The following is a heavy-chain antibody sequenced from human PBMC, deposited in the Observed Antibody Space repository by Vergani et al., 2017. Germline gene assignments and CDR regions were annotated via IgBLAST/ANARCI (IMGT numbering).Heavy chain of an antibody. CDR1: GGSISSGSYY. D-gene: IGHD3-10*01. J-gene: IGHJ6*04. CDR3: ARAQRYGSSAYGMDV. CDR2: IYTSGST. Sequence: QVQLQESGPGLVKPSQTLSLTCTVSGGSISSGSYYWSWIRQPAGKGLEWIGRIYTSGSTNYNPSLKSRVTISVDTSKNQFSLKLSSVTAADTAVYYCARAQRYGSSAYGMDVWGKXP. V-gene: IGHV4-61*02.